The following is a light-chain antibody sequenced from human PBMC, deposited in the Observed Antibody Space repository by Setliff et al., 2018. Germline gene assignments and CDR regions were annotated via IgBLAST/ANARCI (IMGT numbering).Light chain of an antibody. CDR3: LSYTNSDTVV. Sequence: QSVLTQPPSASGSPGQSLIISCTGTSSDIGGYKYVSWCQQHPGKAPKLMIYEVIKRPSGVSNRFSGSKSGNTASLTISGLQAEDEADYYCLSYTNSDTVVFGTGTKVTVL. CDR2: EVI. CDR1: SSDIGGYKY. V-gene: IGLV2-14*01. J-gene: IGLJ1*01.